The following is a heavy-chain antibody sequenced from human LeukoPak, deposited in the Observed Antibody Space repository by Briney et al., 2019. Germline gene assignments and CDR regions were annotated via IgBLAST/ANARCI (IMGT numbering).Heavy chain of an antibody. D-gene: IGHD2-21*02. CDR2: INPNSGGT. CDR3: ARHRCDARYFDY. CDR1: GYTFTGYY. Sequence: ASVKVSCKASGYTFTGYYMHWVRQAPGQGLEWMGWINPNSGGTNYAQKFQGRVTMTRDTSISTAYMELSRLRSGDTAVYYCARHRCDARYFDYWGQGTLVTVSS. J-gene: IGHJ4*02. V-gene: IGHV1-2*02.